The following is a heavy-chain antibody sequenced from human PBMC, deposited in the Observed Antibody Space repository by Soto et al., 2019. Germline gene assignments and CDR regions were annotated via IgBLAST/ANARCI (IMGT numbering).Heavy chain of an antibody. Sequence: PSETLSLTCTVSGDSISSNSHYWGWIRQPPGKGLESIANIYYDGNTYYNPSLKSQVTISLDTSKNQFSLGLNSVTAADTAVYYCARLTRITMVRGVIDSPHVDYWGQGTLVTVSS. CDR2: IYYDGNT. J-gene: IGHJ4*02. V-gene: IGHV4-39*01. CDR1: GDSISSNSHY. D-gene: IGHD3-10*01. CDR3: ARLTRITMVRGVIDSPHVDY.